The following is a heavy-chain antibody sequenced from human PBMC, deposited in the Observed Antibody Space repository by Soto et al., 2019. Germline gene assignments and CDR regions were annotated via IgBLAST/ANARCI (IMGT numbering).Heavy chain of an antibody. CDR3: ARLGATDERVGYMDS. CDR1: GYSFTSYW. V-gene: IGHV5-51*01. J-gene: IGHJ6*03. D-gene: IGHD3-10*01. CDR2: IYPGDSDT. Sequence: GESLKISCKGSGYSFTSYWIGWVRQMPGKGLEWMGIIYPGDSDTRYSPSFQGQVTISADKSISTAYLQWSGLKASDIAMYYCARLGATDERVGYMDSWGKGTTVTVSS.